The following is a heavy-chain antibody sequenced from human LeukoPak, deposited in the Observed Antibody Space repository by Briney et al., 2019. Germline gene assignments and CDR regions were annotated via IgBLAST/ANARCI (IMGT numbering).Heavy chain of an antibody. Sequence: PGGSLRLSCAASRFGSSVDWMHSVRHAPGKGVLWVVHINEDGTSASHADSVKGRFTISRDNAKNTLYLQMNSLTVEDTAVYYCARVPTNSYGFGQWGQGSLVTVSS. CDR2: INEDGTSA. D-gene: IGHD5-18*01. CDR1: RFGSSVDW. CDR3: ARVPTNSYGFGQ. J-gene: IGHJ4*02. V-gene: IGHV3-74*01.